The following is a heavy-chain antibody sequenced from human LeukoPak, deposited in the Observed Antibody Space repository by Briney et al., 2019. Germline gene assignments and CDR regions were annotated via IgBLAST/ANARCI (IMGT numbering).Heavy chain of an antibody. V-gene: IGHV3-23*01. D-gene: IGHD2-15*01. CDR1: GFTFSSYA. J-gene: IGHJ4*02. CDR3: AKIGSCGGSCYSGFDY. CDR2: ISGSGGST. Sequence: GGSLRLSCAASGFTFSSYAMSWVRQAPGKGLERVSAISGSGGSTYYADSVKGRFTISRDNSKNTLYLQMNSLRAEDTAVYYCAKIGSCGGSCYSGFDYWGQGTLVTVSS.